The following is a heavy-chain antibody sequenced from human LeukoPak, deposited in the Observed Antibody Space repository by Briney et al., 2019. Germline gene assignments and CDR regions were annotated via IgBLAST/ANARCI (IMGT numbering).Heavy chain of an antibody. V-gene: IGHV3-9*01. D-gene: IGHD3-22*01. CDR2: ISWNSGSI. Sequence: PGGSLRLSCAASGFTFDDYAMHWVRQAPGKGLEWVSGISWNSGSIGYADSVKGRFTISRDNAKNSLYLQMNSLRAEDTALYYCAKDRDIRESGYYPDQKTFDYWGQGTLVTVSS. CDR1: GFTFDDYA. J-gene: IGHJ4*02. CDR3: AKDRDIRESGYYPDQKTFDY.